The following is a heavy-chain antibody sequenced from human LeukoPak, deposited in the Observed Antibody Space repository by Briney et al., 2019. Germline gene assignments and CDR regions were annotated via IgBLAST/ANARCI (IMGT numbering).Heavy chain of an antibody. J-gene: IGHJ4*02. V-gene: IGHV4-38-2*01. CDR1: GYPVSSGYY. D-gene: IGHD1-1*01. CDR3: ARNVTAGYFDY. CDR2: IYHNWGI. Sequence: SETLSLTCAVSGYPVSSGYYWGWIRQPPGKGLEWIATIYHNWGIYFNPSLKSRVTISLDTSKNQFSLKLTSVTAADTAMYYCARNVTAGYFDYWGQGILVTVSS.